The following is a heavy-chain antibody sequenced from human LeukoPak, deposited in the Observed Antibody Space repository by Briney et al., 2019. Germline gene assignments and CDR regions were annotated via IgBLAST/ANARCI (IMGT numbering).Heavy chain of an antibody. V-gene: IGHV3-33*06. Sequence: PGRSLRLSCAVSGFTLSNYGMHWVRQAPGRGLEGVAVIWYDGTNKYYADSVRGRFTISRDSSKNTLYLQMNSLRAEDTAVYYCAKSGRNWAYLEYWGQGTLVTVSS. CDR3: AKSGRNWAYLEY. J-gene: IGHJ4*02. CDR1: GFTLSNYG. D-gene: IGHD7-27*01. CDR2: IWYDGTNK.